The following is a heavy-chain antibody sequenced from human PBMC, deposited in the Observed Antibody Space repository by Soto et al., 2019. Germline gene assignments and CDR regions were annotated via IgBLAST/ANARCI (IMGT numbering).Heavy chain of an antibody. D-gene: IGHD3-22*01. Sequence: PGGSLRLSCAASGFSISSNYLTWVRQAPGKGLKWISVLYPDGRAYYADSVEGRFTISTDNSKNAVYLQMNTLRAEDTALYYCARGLGRHYNDSGGYFHLDYWGQGTLVTVYS. CDR1: GFSISSNY. CDR3: ARGLGRHYNDSGGYFHLDY. CDR2: LYPDGRA. J-gene: IGHJ4*02. V-gene: IGHV3-53*01.